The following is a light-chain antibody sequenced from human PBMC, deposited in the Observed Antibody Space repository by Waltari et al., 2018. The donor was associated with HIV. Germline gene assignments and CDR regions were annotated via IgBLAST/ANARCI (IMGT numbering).Light chain of an antibody. CDR1: SSNIGSKI. CDR2: TND. CDR3: AAWDDSLNGM. Sequence: QSVLTQPPSVSGTPGQNVTISCSGSSSNIGSKIANWYQQLPGAAPKLLISTNDQWPSGGPDGFSGSKSDSSASLAISGLQSADEAEYYCAAWDDSLNGMFGGGTKLTVL. J-gene: IGLJ3*02. V-gene: IGLV1-44*01.